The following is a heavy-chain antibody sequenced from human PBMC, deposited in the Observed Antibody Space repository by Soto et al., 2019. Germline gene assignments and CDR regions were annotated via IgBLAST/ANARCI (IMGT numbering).Heavy chain of an antibody. CDR3: ARGQVVAAKH. D-gene: IGHD2-15*01. Sequence: SSETLSLTCAVSGGSISSGGYSWSWIRQPPGKGLEWIGYIYHSGSTYYNPSLKSRVTISVDRSKNQFSLKLSSVTAADTAAYYWARGQVVAAKHGGQGTLVTVSS. V-gene: IGHV4-30-2*01. J-gene: IGHJ4*02. CDR1: GGSISSGGYS. CDR2: IYHSGST.